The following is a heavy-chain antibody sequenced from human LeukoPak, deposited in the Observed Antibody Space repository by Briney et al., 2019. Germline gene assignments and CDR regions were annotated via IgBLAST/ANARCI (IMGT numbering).Heavy chain of an antibody. D-gene: IGHD3-10*01. J-gene: IGHJ6*02. V-gene: IGHV3-43*02. CDR2: ISGDGGST. CDR1: GFTFSSYS. CDR3: AKSDILLWFGELHGMDV. Sequence: GGSLRLSCAASGFTFSSYSMNWVRQAPGKGLEWVSLISGDGGSTYYADSVKGRFTISRDNCKNSLYLQMNSLRTEDTALYYCAKSDILLWFGELHGMDVWGQGITVTVSS.